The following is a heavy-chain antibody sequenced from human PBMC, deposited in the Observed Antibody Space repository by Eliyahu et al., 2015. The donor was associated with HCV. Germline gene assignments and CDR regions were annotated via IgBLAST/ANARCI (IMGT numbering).Heavy chain of an antibody. CDR3: AICYKYESSGYYIDPYXDN. Sequence: QVQLVQSGGEVKKAGASVKVSCQASGYKFKVYGXSWVRQAPGQGPEWMGWISAYSGKTNYAQQFQGRLTLTTDASTSTAYMELRGLRSDDTAVYYCAICYKYESSGYYIDPYXDNWGQGTLVTVSS. CDR1: GYKFKVYG. CDR2: ISAYSGKT. J-gene: IGHJ4*01. D-gene: IGHD3-22*01. V-gene: IGHV1-18*01.